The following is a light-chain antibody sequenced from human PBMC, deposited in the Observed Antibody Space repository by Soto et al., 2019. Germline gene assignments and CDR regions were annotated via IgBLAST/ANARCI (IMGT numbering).Light chain of an antibody. V-gene: IGLV2-14*01. CDR1: SSDVGGYNY. Sequence: QSVLTQPASVSGSPGQSITISCTGTSSDVGGYNYVSWYQLHPGEAPKLMVYEVSNRPSGVSNRFSGSKSGNTASLTISGLQAEDEADYYCSSYTSSTAYVFGTGTKLTVL. J-gene: IGLJ1*01. CDR3: SSYTSSTAYV. CDR2: EVS.